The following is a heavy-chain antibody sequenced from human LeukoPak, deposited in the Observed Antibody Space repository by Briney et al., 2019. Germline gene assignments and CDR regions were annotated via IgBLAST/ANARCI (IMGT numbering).Heavy chain of an antibody. CDR3: ARALGVVVPAAIFAFDI. J-gene: IGHJ3*02. D-gene: IGHD2-2*01. CDR1: GGTFSSYA. CDR2: IIPIFGTA. V-gene: IGHV1-69*13. Sequence: GASVKVSCKASGGTFSSYAISWVRQAPGQGLEWMGGIIPIFGTANYAQKFQGRVTTTADESTSTAYMELSSLRSEDTAVYYCARALGVVVPAAIFAFDIWGQGTMVTVSS.